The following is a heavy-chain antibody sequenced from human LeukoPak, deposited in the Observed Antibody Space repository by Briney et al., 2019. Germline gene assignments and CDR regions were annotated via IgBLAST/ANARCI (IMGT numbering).Heavy chain of an antibody. CDR2: IYYSGST. Sequence: SETLSLSCTVSGGSISSGGYYWSWIRQHPGKGLEWIGYIYYSGSTYYNPSLKSRVTISVDTSKNQFSLKLSSVTAADTAVYYCARDPAGATFRYFDYWGQVTLVTVSS. V-gene: IGHV4-31*02. J-gene: IGHJ4*02. CDR3: ARDPAGATFRYFDY. D-gene: IGHD1-26*01. CDR1: GGSISSGGYY.